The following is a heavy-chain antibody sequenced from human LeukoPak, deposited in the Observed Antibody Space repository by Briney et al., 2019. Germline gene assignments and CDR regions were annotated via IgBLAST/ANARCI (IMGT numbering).Heavy chain of an antibody. J-gene: IGHJ4*02. CDR1: GFTFSSYG. V-gene: IGHV3-23*01. CDR2: ISGSGGST. D-gene: IGHD6-6*01. CDR3: AKDLWVDIAAFDY. Sequence: SGGSLRLSCAASGFTFSSYGMSWVRQAPGKGLEWVSAISGSGGSTYYADSVKGRFTISRDNSKNTLYLQMSSLRAEDTAVYYCAKDLWVDIAAFDYWGQGTLVTVSS.